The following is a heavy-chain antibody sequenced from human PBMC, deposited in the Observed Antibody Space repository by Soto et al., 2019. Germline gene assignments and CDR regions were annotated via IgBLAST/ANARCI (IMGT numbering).Heavy chain of an antibody. J-gene: IGHJ4*02. CDR2: ISHSGDT. CDR3: ASFRYSSGWYQQRVGHYFDY. V-gene: IGHV4-39*07. Sequence: SETLSLTCTVSGDSITSHDFYWGWVRRPPGQGLEWIGTISHSGDTFYNPPLKGRLTISVDTSKNQFSLKLSSVTAADTAVYYCASFRYSSGWYQQRVGHYFDYWGQGTLVTVSS. D-gene: IGHD6-19*01. CDR1: GDSITSHDFY.